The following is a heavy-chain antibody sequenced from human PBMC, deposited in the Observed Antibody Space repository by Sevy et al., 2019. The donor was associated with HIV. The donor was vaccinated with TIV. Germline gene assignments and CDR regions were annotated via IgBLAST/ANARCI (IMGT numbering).Heavy chain of an antibody. CDR3: ARPYGSGSWEAFDI. CDR1: GFTFSSYA. Sequence: GGSLRLSCAASGFTFSSYAMSWVRQAPGKGLEWVSSISYSSNYIYYADSVKGRFTISRDNAKNSLYLQMNNLRAEDTAVYYCARPYGSGSWEAFDIWGQGTMVTVSS. CDR2: ISYSSNYI. V-gene: IGHV3-21*01. J-gene: IGHJ3*02. D-gene: IGHD3-10*01.